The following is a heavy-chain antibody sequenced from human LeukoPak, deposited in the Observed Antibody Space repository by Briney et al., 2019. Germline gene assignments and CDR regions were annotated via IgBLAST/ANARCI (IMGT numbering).Heavy chain of an antibody. V-gene: IGHV3-30*02. J-gene: IGHJ4*02. D-gene: IGHD6-6*01. CDR1: GFTFSSYG. CDR2: IRYDGSNK. CDR3: AKDLGIAAPPDYFDY. Sequence: GGSLRLSCAASGFTFSSYGMHWVRQAPGKGLEWVAFIRYDGSNKYYADSVKGRFTISRDNSKNTLYLQMNSLRAEDTAVYYCAKDLGIAAPPDYFDYWGQGTLVTVSS.